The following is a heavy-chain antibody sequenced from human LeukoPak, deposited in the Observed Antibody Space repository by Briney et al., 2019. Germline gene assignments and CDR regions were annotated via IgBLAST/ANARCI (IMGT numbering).Heavy chain of an antibody. J-gene: IGHJ4*02. V-gene: IGHV3-15*01. CDR2: IKSKSNGGSA. CDR1: GFTFNDAS. Sequence: EGSLRLSCAASGFTFNDASMSWVRQAPGKGLEWVGRIKSKSNGGSADYSAPVKGRFTISRDDSIDTLFLQMNSLETEDTAIYYCTTDIQDYWGQGTLVTVSS. CDR3: TTDIQDY.